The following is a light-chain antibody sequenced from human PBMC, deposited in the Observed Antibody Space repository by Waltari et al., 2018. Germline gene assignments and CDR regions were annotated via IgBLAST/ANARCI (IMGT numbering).Light chain of an antibody. V-gene: IGLV1-51*02. CDR1: PSNIGNNY. CDR2: ENN. CDR3: GTWDYSLSVVV. Sequence: QSVVTQPPSVSAAPGQKVTISCSASPSNIGNNYVSWYPQLPGTAPKLHIYENNKRPSGIPERFSASKSGTSATLGITGLQTGDEADYYCGTWDYSLSVVVFGGGTKLTVL. J-gene: IGLJ2*01.